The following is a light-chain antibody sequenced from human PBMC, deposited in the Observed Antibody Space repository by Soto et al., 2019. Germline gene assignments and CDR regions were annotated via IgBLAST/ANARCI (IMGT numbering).Light chain of an antibody. J-gene: IGLJ2*01. Sequence: QSVLTQPPSVSGAPRQRVTISCSGSSSDIGDNAVNWYQQLPGKAPKLLIYYDDLLPSGVSDRFSGSKSGTLASLAISGLQSEDEADYYCAAWDDTLNGVVFGGGTQLTVL. CDR3: AAWDDTLNGVV. CDR2: YDD. V-gene: IGLV1-36*01. CDR1: SSDIGDNA.